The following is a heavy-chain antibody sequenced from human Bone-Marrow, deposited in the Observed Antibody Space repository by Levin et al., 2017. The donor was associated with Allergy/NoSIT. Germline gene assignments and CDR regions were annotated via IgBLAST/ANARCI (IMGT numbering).Heavy chain of an antibody. V-gene: IGHV4-30-2*01. CDR2: IYHSGST. CDR1: GGSISSGGYS. CDR3: AREKKSSSARVGAFDI. D-gene: IGHD6-6*01. Sequence: SETLSLTCAVSGGSISSGGYSWSWIRQPPGKGLEWIGYIYHSGSTYYNPSLKSRVTISVDRSKNQFSLKLSSVTAADTAVYYCAREKKSSSARVGAFDIWGQGTMVTVSS. J-gene: IGHJ3*02.